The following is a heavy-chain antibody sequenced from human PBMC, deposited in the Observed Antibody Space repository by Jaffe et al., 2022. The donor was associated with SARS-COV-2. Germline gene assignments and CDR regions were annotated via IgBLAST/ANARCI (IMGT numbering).Heavy chain of an antibody. V-gene: IGHV3-15*01. J-gene: IGHJ3*02. D-gene: IGHD6-13*01. CDR3: STEAFYSDGFDI. Sequence: EVQLVESGGGLVKPGGSLRLSCAASGFAFNNAWMNWVRQAPGKGLEWVGRIKSKSDGGTTDYAAPVKGRFTVSRDDSKNTLYLQVNSLKTEDTAVYYCSTEAFYSDGFDIWGQGTRVTVSS. CDR1: GFAFNNAW. CDR2: IKSKSDGGTT.